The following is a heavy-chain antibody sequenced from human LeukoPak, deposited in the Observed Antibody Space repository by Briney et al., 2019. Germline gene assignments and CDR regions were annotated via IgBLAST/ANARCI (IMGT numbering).Heavy chain of an antibody. D-gene: IGHD5-24*01. CDR2: ISSSSSHI. J-gene: IGHJ4*02. CDR1: GFTFSSYN. V-gene: IGHV3-21*01. CDR3: ARSGDGYNHFDY. Sequence: GGSLRLSCAASGFTFSSYNMNWVRQAPGKGLEWVSYISSSSSHISYGASLKGRFTISRDNARNSLYLQMNSLGAEDTAVYYCARSGDGYNHFDYWGQGTLVTVSS.